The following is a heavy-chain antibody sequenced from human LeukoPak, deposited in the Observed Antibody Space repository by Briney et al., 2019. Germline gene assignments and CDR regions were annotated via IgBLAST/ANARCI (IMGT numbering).Heavy chain of an antibody. Sequence: SGGSLRLSCAASGFTFSSYAMHWVRQAPGKGLEWVAVISYDGSNKYYADPVKGRFTISRDNAKNSLYLQMNSLRVEDTALYYCAKGPGMATVKRYLDYWGQGTLVTVSS. CDR2: ISYDGSNK. J-gene: IGHJ4*02. V-gene: IGHV3-30-3*01. D-gene: IGHD5-24*01. CDR3: AKGPGMATVKRYLDY. CDR1: GFTFSSYA.